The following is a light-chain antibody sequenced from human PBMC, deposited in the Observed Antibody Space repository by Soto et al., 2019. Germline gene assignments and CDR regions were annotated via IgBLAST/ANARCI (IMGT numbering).Light chain of an antibody. J-gene: IGKJ1*01. CDR3: QQYGSSLPVT. CDR2: GAS. CDR1: QSVSRSY. V-gene: IGKV3-20*01. Sequence: EIVLTQSPGTLSLSPGERATLSCRASQSVSRSYLAWYQQKPGQAPRHLIYGASSRATGIPDRFSGSGSGTELTLTTSRLQPQDFAVYYCQQYGSSLPVTFGQGTKVEIK.